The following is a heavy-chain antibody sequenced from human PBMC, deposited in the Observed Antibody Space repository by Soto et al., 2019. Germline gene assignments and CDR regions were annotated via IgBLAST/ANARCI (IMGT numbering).Heavy chain of an antibody. CDR1: GGSISSGDYY. J-gene: IGHJ5*02. CDR3: ARSYYGDYAWFDP. CDR2: IYYSGST. Sequence: SETLSLTCTVSGGSISSGDYYWSWIRQPPGKGLEWIGYIYYSGSTYYNPSLKSRVTISVDTSKNQFSLKLSSVTAADTAVYYCARSYYGDYAWFDPWGQGTLVTVSS. D-gene: IGHD4-17*01. V-gene: IGHV4-30-4*01.